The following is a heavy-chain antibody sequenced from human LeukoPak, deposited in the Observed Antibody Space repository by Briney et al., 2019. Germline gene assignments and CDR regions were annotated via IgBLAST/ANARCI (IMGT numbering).Heavy chain of an antibody. V-gene: IGHV4-39*02. Sequence: SETLSLTCTVSGGSISNSSYYWGWIRQPPGKGLEWIGSIYYSGSTYYNPSLKSRVTISVDTSKNQFSLKLSSVTAADTAVYYCARDLYYYDSSGYFPPNYYYGMDVWGQGTTVTVSS. CDR3: ARDLYYYDSSGYFPPNYYYGMDV. CDR1: GGSISNSSYY. CDR2: IYYSGST. J-gene: IGHJ6*02. D-gene: IGHD3-22*01.